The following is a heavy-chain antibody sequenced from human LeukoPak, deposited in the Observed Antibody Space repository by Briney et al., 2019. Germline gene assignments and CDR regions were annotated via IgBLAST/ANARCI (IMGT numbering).Heavy chain of an antibody. CDR3: ARGNYAGANWFDP. CDR2: IIPIFGTA. D-gene: IGHD1-7*01. V-gene: IGHV1-69*05. Sequence: SVKVSCKASGGTFSSYAISWVRQAPGQGLEWMGGIIPIFGTANYAQKFQGRVTITTDESTSTAYMELSSLRSEDTAVYYCARGNYAGANWFDPWGQGTLVTVSS. CDR1: GGTFSSYA. J-gene: IGHJ5*02.